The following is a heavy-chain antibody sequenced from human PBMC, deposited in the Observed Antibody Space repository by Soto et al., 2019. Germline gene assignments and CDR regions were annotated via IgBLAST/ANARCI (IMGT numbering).Heavy chain of an antibody. Sequence: GGSLRLSCAASGFACSSYSMNWVRQAPGKGLEWVSSISSSSSYIYYADSVKGRFTISRDNAKNSLYLQMNSLRAEDTAVYYCALKYYDILTGLPWGQGTLVTVSS. J-gene: IGHJ5*02. CDR1: GFACSSYS. D-gene: IGHD3-9*01. CDR3: ALKYYDILTGLP. V-gene: IGHV3-21*01. CDR2: ISSSSSYI.